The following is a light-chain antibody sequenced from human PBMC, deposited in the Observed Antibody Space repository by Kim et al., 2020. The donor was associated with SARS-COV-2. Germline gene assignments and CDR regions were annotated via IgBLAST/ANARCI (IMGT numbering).Light chain of an antibody. CDR1: SSDVGGYNY. CDR3: SSYAGSNKV. CDR2: EVS. Sequence: QSALTQPPSASGSPGQSVTISCTGTSSDVGGYNYVSWYQQHPGKAPKLMIYEVSKRPSGVPDRFSGSKSGNTASLTVSVLQAEDEADYYCSSYAGSNKVFGGGTQLTVL. V-gene: IGLV2-8*01. J-gene: IGLJ2*01.